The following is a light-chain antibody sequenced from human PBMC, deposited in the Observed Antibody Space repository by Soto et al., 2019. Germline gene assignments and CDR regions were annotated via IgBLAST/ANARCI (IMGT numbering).Light chain of an antibody. CDR2: TDN. J-gene: IGLJ3*02. Sequence: QAVVTQPPSASGAPGQRVTISCSGSSSNIGSNPVNWYQQLPGTAPKHLIYTDNERPSGVPDRFSGSKSGTSASLAIGGLQSEDEADYYCATWDDSLSGPVFGGGTKVTVL. CDR3: ATWDDSLSGPV. CDR1: SSNIGSNP. V-gene: IGLV1-44*01.